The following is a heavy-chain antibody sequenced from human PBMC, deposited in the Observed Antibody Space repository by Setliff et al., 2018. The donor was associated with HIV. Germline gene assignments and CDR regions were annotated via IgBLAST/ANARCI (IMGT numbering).Heavy chain of an antibody. V-gene: IGHV4-61*02. CDR3: ASLYYYDSSGYTPYMDV. Sequence: PSETLSLTCTVSGGSISSGSYYWSWIRQPAGKGLEWIGRLYTSGSTNYNPSLTSRVTISVDTSKNQFSLKLSSVTAAETAVYYCASLYYYDSSGYTPYMDVWGKGTTVTVSS. CDR1: GGSISSGSYY. J-gene: IGHJ6*03. D-gene: IGHD3-22*01. CDR2: LYTSGST.